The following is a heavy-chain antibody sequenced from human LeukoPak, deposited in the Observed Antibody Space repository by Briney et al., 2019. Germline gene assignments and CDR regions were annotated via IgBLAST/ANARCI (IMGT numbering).Heavy chain of an antibody. CDR3: ARDRYGFAFDI. J-gene: IGHJ3*02. D-gene: IGHD3-16*02. CDR2: IYYSGST. CDR1: GGSISNYY. Sequence: PSETLSLTCTVSGGSISNYYWSWARQSPGKGLECIGYIYYSGSTNYNPSLKSRVTISVDTSKNQFSLRLNSVTAADTAVYYCARDRYGFAFDIWGQGTMVTVSS. V-gene: IGHV4-59*01.